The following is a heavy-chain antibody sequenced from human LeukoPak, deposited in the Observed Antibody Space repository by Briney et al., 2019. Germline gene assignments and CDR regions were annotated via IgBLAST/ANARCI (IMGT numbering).Heavy chain of an antibody. CDR3: VRPVDYYYCYMDV. CDR1: GGSISSSNW. Sequence: SETLSLTCAVSGGSISSSNWWSWVRQPPGKGLEWIGSNSGRTYYNPSLKSRVTISVDTSSNRFSLRLSSVTAADTAVYYCVRPVDYYYCYMDVWGKGTTVTVSS. CDR2: NSGRT. J-gene: IGHJ6*03. V-gene: IGHV4-4*02.